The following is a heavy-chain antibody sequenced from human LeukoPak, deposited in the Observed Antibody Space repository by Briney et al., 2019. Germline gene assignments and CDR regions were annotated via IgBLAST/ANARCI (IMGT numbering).Heavy chain of an antibody. J-gene: IGHJ4*02. V-gene: IGHV4-59*08. CDR1: GGSISSYY. CDR3: ARGTATHVFDY. Sequence: PSETLSLTCTVSGGSISSYYWSWIRQPPGKGLEWIGYIYYSGCTNHNPSLKSRVTISVDTSKNQFSLKLSSVTAADTAVYYCARGTATHVFDYWGQGTLVTVSS. CDR2: IYYSGCT.